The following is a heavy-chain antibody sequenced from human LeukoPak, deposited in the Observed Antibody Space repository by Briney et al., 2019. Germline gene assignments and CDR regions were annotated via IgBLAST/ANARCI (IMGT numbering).Heavy chain of an antibody. CDR3: AANGGPFDF. CDR2: INQHGTDK. V-gene: IGHV3-7*05. D-gene: IGHD4-23*01. J-gene: IGHJ4*02. CDR1: GFTFSSCA. Sequence: GGSLRLSCAASGFTFSSCAMSWVRQAPGKGLEWVANINQHGTDKYYVDSVRGRFNISRDNAKNSLYLQMNSLRAEDTAVYYCAANGGPFDFWGQGTLVTVSS.